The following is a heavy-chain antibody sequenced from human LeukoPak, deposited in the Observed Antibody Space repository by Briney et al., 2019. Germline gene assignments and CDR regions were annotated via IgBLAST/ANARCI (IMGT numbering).Heavy chain of an antibody. CDR2: IRYDGSNK. Sequence: GGSLRLSCAASGFTFSSYGMHWVRQAPGKGLEWVAFIRYDGSNKYYADSVKGRFTISRDNSKNTLYLQMNSLRAEDTAVYYCAKDQSYYYYMDVWGKGTTVTVSS. J-gene: IGHJ6*03. CDR3: AKDQSYYYYMDV. V-gene: IGHV3-30*02. CDR1: GFTFSSYG.